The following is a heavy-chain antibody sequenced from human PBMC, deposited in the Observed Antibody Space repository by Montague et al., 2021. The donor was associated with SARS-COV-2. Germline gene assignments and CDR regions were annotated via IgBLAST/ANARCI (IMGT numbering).Heavy chain of an antibody. V-gene: IGHV4-39*01. D-gene: IGHD1-7*01. J-gene: IGHJ3*01. Sequence: SETLSLTCTVSGGSISNRNYYWGWVRQPPGKGLEWIGSMDYVGNPFYNPPLRSRVAISLDTSKSQLSLRLRSVTTTDTAVFYGVRGRRGTVFPLSRGAFDFWGQGTTVTVSS. CDR3: VRGRRGTVFPLSRGAFDF. CDR1: GGSISNRNYY. CDR2: MDYVGNP.